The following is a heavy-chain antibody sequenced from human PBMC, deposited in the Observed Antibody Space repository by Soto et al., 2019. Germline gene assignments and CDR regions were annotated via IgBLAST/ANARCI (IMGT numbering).Heavy chain of an antibody. Sequence: ETLSLTCTVSGGSISSSYWSWIRQPPGKGLEWLAYIYDDGSANYNPSLKSRATISLDMSKNQFSLKLTSVTAADTAVYYCTTDLMYYDILTGYTNWYFDLWGRGTLVTVSS. CDR3: TTDLMYYDILTGYTNWYFDL. V-gene: IGHV4-59*01. CDR2: IYDDGSA. J-gene: IGHJ2*01. D-gene: IGHD3-9*01. CDR1: GGSISSSY.